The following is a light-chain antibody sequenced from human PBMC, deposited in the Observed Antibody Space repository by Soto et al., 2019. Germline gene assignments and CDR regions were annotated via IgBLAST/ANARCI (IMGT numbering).Light chain of an antibody. CDR3: QQSYSTRIT. V-gene: IGKV1-39*01. CDR1: QSISSY. J-gene: IGKJ5*01. Sequence: DIQMTQSPSYLSASVGDRVTITCRASQSISSYLNWYQQKPGKAPKXLIYAASSLQSGVPSRFSGSGSGTDFTITISSLQPEDFETYYCQQSYSTRITFGQGTRLEIK. CDR2: AAS.